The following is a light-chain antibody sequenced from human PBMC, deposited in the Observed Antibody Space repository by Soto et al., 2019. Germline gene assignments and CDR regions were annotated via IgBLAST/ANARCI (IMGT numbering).Light chain of an antibody. CDR2: AAS. Sequence: DIQMTQSPSSLSATVGDRVTITCRASHDISNYLAWHQQKPGKVPKLPIYAASTLQPGVPSRFSGSGSGTDFTLTISSLQPEDVATYYCQKYNGAPPETFGPGTKVAIK. CDR3: QKYNGAPPET. CDR1: HDISNY. J-gene: IGKJ3*01. V-gene: IGKV1-27*01.